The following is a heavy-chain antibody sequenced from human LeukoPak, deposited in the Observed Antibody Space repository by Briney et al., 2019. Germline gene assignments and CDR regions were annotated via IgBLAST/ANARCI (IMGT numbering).Heavy chain of an antibody. V-gene: IGHV3-53*01. Sequence: GGSLRLSCAASGFTVGSNYMGWVRQTPGKGLEWVSVIYSGGSTYYADSVKGRFTISRDNSKNTLYLQMNSLRAEDTAVYYCARDRLSWSGYFRYYGMDVWGQGTTVTVSS. CDR3: ARDRLSWSGYFRYYGMDV. J-gene: IGHJ6*02. CDR2: IYSGGST. D-gene: IGHD3-3*01. CDR1: GFTVGSNY.